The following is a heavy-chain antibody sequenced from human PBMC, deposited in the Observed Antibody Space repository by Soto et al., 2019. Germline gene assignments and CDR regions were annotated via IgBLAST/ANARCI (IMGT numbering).Heavy chain of an antibody. J-gene: IGHJ4*02. CDR2: ISYDGSNK. CDR1: GFTFSSYA. V-gene: IGHV3-30-3*01. Sequence: GGSLRLSCAASGFTFSSYAMHWVRQAPGKGLEWVAVISYDGSNKYYADSVKGRFTISRDNSKNTLYLQMNSLGAEDTAVYYCAREPNYYDSSGHFDYWGQGTLVTVSS. CDR3: AREPNYYDSSGHFDY. D-gene: IGHD3-22*01.